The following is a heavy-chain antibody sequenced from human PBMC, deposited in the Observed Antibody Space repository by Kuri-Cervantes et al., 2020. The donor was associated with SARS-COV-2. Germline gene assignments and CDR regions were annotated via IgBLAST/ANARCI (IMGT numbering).Heavy chain of an antibody. D-gene: IGHD2-2*01. V-gene: IGHV4-4*07. Sequence: SETLSLTCTVSGGSISSYYWSWIRQPAGKGLEWIGRIYTSGSTNYNPSLRSRVTMSVGTSKNQFSLKLSSVTAADTAVYYCARGVPAAPYYYYYYGMDVWGQGTTVTVSS. CDR1: GGSISSYY. CDR2: IYTSGST. J-gene: IGHJ6*02. CDR3: ARGVPAAPYYYYYYGMDV.